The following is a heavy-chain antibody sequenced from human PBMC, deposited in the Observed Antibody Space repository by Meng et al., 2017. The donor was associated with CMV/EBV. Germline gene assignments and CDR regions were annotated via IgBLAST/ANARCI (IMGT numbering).Heavy chain of an antibody. Sequence: QGQIQQWGAGLLKPSGTLSLTCAVYGGSFSGYYWSWIRQPPGKGLEWIGEINHSGSTNYNPSLKSRVTISVDTSKNQFSLKLSSVTAADTAVYYCARGVGGWFDPWGQGTLVTVSS. D-gene: IGHD1-26*01. CDR2: INHSGST. CDR3: ARGVGGWFDP. V-gene: IGHV4-34*01. CDR1: GGSFSGYY. J-gene: IGHJ5*02.